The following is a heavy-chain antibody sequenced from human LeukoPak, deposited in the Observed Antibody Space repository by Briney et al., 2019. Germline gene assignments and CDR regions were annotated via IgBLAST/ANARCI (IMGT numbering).Heavy chain of an antibody. V-gene: IGHV3-23*01. CDR1: GFTFSSYV. Sequence: PGRSLRLSCAASGFTFSSYVMSWVRQAPGKGLEWVSAISDSGGSTFYADSVEGRFTISRDNSKNTLYLQMNSLRAEDTAVYYCAKGLYSSSSYFDYWGQGTLVTVSS. CDR2: ISDSGGST. CDR3: AKGLYSSSSYFDY. D-gene: IGHD6-6*01. J-gene: IGHJ4*02.